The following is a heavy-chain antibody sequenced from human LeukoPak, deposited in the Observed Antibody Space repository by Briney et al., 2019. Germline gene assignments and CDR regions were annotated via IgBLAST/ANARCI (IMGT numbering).Heavy chain of an antibody. J-gene: IGHJ4*02. CDR1: GFTFSSYW. CDR3: ARGLAYCGGDCYYYFDY. Sequence: GGSLRLSCAASGFTFSSYWMHWVRQAPGKGLVWVSRINSDGSSASYADSVKGRFTISRDNAKNTLYLQMNSLRAEDTAVYYCARGLAYCGGDCYYYFDYWGQGTLVTVSS. D-gene: IGHD2-21*02. CDR2: INSDGSSA. V-gene: IGHV3-74*01.